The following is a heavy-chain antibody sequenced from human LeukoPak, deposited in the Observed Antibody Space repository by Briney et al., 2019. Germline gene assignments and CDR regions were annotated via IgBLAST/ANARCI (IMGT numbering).Heavy chain of an antibody. Sequence: SETLSLTCAMYGESSNSHYWTWIRHAPGKGLEWIGEINRSGDAKYNPSLKSRVIISVDTAKNQFSLRLTSVTAADTAVYYCARVKGGRMTIFRVVPFHFDYWGQGTLVTLSS. CDR2: INRSGDA. V-gene: IGHV4-34*01. J-gene: IGHJ4*02. D-gene: IGHD3-3*01. CDR3: ARVKGGRMTIFRVVPFHFDY. CDR1: GESSNSHY.